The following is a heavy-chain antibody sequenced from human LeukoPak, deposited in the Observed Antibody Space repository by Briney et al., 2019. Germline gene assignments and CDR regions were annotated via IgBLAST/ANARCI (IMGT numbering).Heavy chain of an antibody. CDR1: GFTFNSSA. D-gene: IGHD5-24*01. CDR3: AREGMGYFDS. J-gene: IGHJ4*02. Sequence: GGSLRLSCVASGFTFNSSAMNWVRQAPGKGLEWVAIIYSGGFTYYRDSVKGRFTIYRDNSKNTVYLQMNSLRVEDTAVYYCAREGMGYFDSWGQGTLVTVSS. V-gene: IGHV3-66*01. CDR2: IYSGGFT.